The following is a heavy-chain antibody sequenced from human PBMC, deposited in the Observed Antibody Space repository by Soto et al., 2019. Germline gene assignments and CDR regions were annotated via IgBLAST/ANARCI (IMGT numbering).Heavy chain of an antibody. Sequence: QVQLVQSGAEVKKPGASVKVSCKASGYTFTSYGISWVRQAPGQGLEWMGWISAYNGNTNNAQKLQGRVTITTDTTTSTAYMELRRLRSDDTAVYYCARIGDCTNGVCYNFFDYWGQGTLVTVSS. D-gene: IGHD2-8*01. V-gene: IGHV1-18*01. CDR3: ARIGDCTNGVCYNFFDY. J-gene: IGHJ4*02. CDR2: ISAYNGNT. CDR1: GYTFTSYG.